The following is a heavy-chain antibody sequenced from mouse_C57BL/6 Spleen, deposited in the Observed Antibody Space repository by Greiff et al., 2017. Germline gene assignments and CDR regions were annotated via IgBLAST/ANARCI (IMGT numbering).Heavy chain of an antibody. V-gene: IGHV1-69*01. D-gene: IGHD1-1*01. J-gene: IGHJ4*01. CDR2: IDPSASYT. Sequence: VQLQQPGAELVMPGASVKLSCKASGYTFTSYWMHWVKQRPGQGLEWIGEIDPSASYTTYNQKFKGKSTLTVDKSSSTAYMQLSSLTSEDSAGYDWARPAVVSPRAMDYWGQGTSVTVSS. CDR1: GYTFTSYW. CDR3: ARPAVVSPRAMDY.